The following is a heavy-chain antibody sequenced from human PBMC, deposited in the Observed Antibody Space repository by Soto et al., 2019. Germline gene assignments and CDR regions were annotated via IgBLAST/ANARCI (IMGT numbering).Heavy chain of an antibody. Sequence: ASAKVSCKASGYTFTSYAMHWVRQAHGQRLEWMGWINAGNGNTKYSQKFQGRVTITRDTSARTAYMEMSSLRSEDTAVYYCARSHENWKHSYMDVWGKGTTVTVSS. V-gene: IGHV1-3*01. CDR3: ARSHENWKHSYMDV. J-gene: IGHJ6*03. D-gene: IGHD1-1*01. CDR2: INAGNGNT. CDR1: GYTFTSYA.